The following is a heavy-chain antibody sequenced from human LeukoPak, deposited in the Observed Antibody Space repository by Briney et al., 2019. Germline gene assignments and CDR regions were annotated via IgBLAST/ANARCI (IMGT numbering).Heavy chain of an antibody. CDR2: IIPIFGTA. D-gene: IGHD3-3*01. CDR3: ARDLVSRFWSGYYGY. V-gene: IGHV1-69*13. Sequence: SVKVSCKASGGTFSSYAVSWVRQAPGQGLEWMGGIIPIFGTANYAQKFQGRVTITADESTSTAYMELSSLRSEDTAVYYCARDLVSRFWSGYYGYWGQGTLVTVSS. CDR1: GGTFSSYA. J-gene: IGHJ4*02.